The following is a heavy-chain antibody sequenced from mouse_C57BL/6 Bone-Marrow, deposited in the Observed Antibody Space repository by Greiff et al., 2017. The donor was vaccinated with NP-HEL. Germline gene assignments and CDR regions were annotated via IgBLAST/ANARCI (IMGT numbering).Heavy chain of an antibody. CDR2: IYPGSGST. CDR1: GYTFTSYW. CDR3: ARHEDRELGRFDY. V-gene: IGHV1-55*01. J-gene: IGHJ2*01. Sequence: QVQLQQPGAELVKPGASVKMSCKASGYTFTSYWITWVKQRPGQGLEWIGDIYPGSGSTNYNEKFKSKATLTVDKSSSTVYMELSRLTSEDSAVYFCARHEDRELGRFDYWGQGTTLTVSS. D-gene: IGHD4-1*01.